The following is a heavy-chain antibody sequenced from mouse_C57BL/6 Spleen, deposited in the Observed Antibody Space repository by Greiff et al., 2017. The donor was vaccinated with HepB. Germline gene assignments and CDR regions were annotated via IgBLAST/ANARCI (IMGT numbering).Heavy chain of an antibody. D-gene: IGHD1-2*01. CDR1: GFNIKDDY. V-gene: IGHV14-4*01. J-gene: IGHJ3*01. CDR2: IDPENGDT. Sequence: VQLQQSGAELVRPGASVKLSCTASGFNIKDDYMHWVKQRPEQGLEWIGWIDPENGDTEYASKFQGKATITADTSSNTAYLQLSSLTSEDTAVYYCTKGDHGRGFADWGQGTLVTVSA. CDR3: TKGDHGRGFAD.